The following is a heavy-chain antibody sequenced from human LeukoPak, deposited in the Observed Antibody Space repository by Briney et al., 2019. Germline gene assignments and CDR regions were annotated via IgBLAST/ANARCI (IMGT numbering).Heavy chain of an antibody. Sequence: GASVKVSCKASGYTFTSYDINWVRQATGQGLEWLGWMNPNSGNTGYAQKSRGRVTMTRNTSISTAYMELSSLRSEDTAVYYCARVRRGYCSSTSCSSYNWFDPWGQGTLVTVSS. CDR2: MNPNSGNT. CDR3: ARVRRGYCSSTSCSSYNWFDP. D-gene: IGHD2-2*01. CDR1: GYTFTSYD. V-gene: IGHV1-8*01. J-gene: IGHJ5*02.